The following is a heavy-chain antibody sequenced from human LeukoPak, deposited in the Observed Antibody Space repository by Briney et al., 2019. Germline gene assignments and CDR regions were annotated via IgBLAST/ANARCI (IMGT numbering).Heavy chain of an antibody. J-gene: IGHJ4*02. CDR2: IIPIFGTA. CDR1: GGTFSSYA. CDR3: ARLLDYGGGFDY. Sequence: ASVKVSCKASGGTFSSYAISWVRQAPGQGLEWMGGIIPIFGTANYAQKFQGRVTITADESTSTAYMELSSLRSEDTAVYYYARLLDYGGGFDYWGQGTLVTVSS. V-gene: IGHV1-69*13. D-gene: IGHD4-23*01.